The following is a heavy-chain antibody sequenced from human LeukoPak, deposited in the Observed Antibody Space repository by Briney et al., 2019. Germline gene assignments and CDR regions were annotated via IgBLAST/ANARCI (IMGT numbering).Heavy chain of an antibody. CDR3: ASRRDYYDSSGYLEYFQH. CDR1: GFTFSSYW. J-gene: IGHJ1*01. V-gene: IGHV3-7*01. Sequence: GGSLRLSCAASGFTFSSYWMSWVRQAPGKGLEWVANIKQDGSENYYVDSVKGRFTISRDNAKNSLYLQMNSLRAEDTAVYYCASRRDYYDSSGYLEYFQHWGQGTLVTVSS. CDR2: IKQDGSEN. D-gene: IGHD3-22*01.